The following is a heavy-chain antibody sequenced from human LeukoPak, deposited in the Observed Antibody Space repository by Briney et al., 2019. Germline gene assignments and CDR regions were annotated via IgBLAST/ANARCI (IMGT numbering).Heavy chain of an antibody. D-gene: IGHD3-22*01. CDR2: IYPGDSDT. CDR1: GYIFTSYW. V-gene: IGHV5-51*01. CDR3: ARQPDSSGSPLY. Sequence: GESLKISCKGSGYIFTSYWIGWVRQMPGKGLEWMGIIYPGDSDTRYSPAFQGQVTISADKYISTAYLQWSSLKASDTAMFYCARQPDSSGSPLYWGQGTLVSVSS. J-gene: IGHJ4*02.